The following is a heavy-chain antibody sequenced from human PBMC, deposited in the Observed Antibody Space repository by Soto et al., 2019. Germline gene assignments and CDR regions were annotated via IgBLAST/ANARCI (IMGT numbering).Heavy chain of an antibody. Sequence: QRQLVESGGGVVQPGRSLRLSCAASGFTFRSYGMHWVRQAPGKGLEWVAVIWYDGSNKYYADSVKGRFTISRDNSKNMVYLQMNSLRAEDTAVYYCASAPSNGFDIWGHGTMVTVSS. J-gene: IGHJ3*02. CDR2: IWYDGSNK. CDR3: ASAPSNGFDI. CDR1: GFTFRSYG. V-gene: IGHV3-33*01.